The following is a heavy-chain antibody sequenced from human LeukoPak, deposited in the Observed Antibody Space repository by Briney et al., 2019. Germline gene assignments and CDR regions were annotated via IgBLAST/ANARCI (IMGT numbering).Heavy chain of an antibody. CDR3: ARDGLLLGYGSGNWFDP. CDR2: ISYDGSNK. J-gene: IGHJ5*02. D-gene: IGHD3-10*01. CDR1: GFTFSNYG. Sequence: GGSLRLSCAASGFTFSNYGMHWVRQAPGKGLEWVAVISYDGSNKYYADSVKGRFTISRDNSKNTLYLQMNSLRGEDTAVYYCARDGLLLGYGSGNWFDPWGQGTLVTVSS. V-gene: IGHV3-30*03.